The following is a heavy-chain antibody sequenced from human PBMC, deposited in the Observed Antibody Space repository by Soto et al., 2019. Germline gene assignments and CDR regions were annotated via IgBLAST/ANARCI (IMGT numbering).Heavy chain of an antibody. D-gene: IGHD6-19*01. J-gene: IGHJ4*02. V-gene: IGHV1-18*01. CDR1: GYKFTGYG. CDR2: ISAYNGNP. CDR3: ARVFRLAVESSCFDY. Sequence: ASVKVSCKASGYKFTGYGIGWVRQAPGQGLEWMGWISAYNGNPSYAQKFQGRVTMTTDTSTSTAYMELRRLRADDTAVYFCARVFRLAVESSCFDYWGQGTLVTVSS.